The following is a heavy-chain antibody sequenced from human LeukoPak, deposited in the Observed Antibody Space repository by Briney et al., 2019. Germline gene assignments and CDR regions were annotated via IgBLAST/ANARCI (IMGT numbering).Heavy chain of an antibody. Sequence: SGTLSLTCAVSGGSISSSNWWSWVRQPPGKGLEWIGEIYHSGSTNYNPSLKSRVTISVDTSKNQFSLKLSSVTAADTAVYYCARGLYYYDSSGYSDAFDIWGQGTMVTVSS. D-gene: IGHD3-22*01. CDR2: IYHSGST. CDR1: GGSISSSNW. J-gene: IGHJ3*02. V-gene: IGHV4-4*02. CDR3: ARGLYYYDSSGYSDAFDI.